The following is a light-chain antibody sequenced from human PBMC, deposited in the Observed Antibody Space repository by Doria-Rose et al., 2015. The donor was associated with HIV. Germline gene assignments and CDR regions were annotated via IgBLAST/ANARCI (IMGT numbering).Light chain of an antibody. CDR3: HQYGTSWT. J-gene: IGKJ1*01. CDR2: DGS. V-gene: IGKV3-20*01. CDR1: QTFSSTY. Sequence: THSPCTLSLSPGERATPSCSASQTFSSTYLAWYQQKPGQAPSLLIYDGSTRATGISDRFSASGSGTDFPLTINRLEPEDFALYYCHQYGTSWTFGQGTKVEI.